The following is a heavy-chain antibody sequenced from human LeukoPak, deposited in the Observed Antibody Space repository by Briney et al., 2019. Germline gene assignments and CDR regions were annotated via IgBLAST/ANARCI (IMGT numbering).Heavy chain of an antibody. CDR3: ASQSPNRYCSGGSCYRTGRYYFDY. CDR1: GGSISSSNW. D-gene: IGHD2-15*01. CDR2: IYHSGST. J-gene: IGHJ4*02. V-gene: IGHV4-4*02. Sequence: SGTLSLTCAVSGGSISSSNWWSWVRQPPGKGLEWIGEIYHSGSTNYNPSLKSRVTISVDKSKNQFSLKLSSVTAADTAVYYCASQSPNRYCSGGSCYRTGRYYFDYWGQGTLVTVSS.